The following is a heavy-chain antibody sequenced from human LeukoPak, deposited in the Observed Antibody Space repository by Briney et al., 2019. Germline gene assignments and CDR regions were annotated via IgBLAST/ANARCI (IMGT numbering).Heavy chain of an antibody. Sequence: ASVKVSCKASGYTFTDYNIHWVRQAPGQGLEWMGWMNPNSGGANYAQKFQDRVTMTRDTSISTAYMELSGVRSDDSAVYYCTRDRLGESGWFDPWAREPWSPSPQ. J-gene: IGHJ5*02. D-gene: IGHD3-16*01. CDR3: TRDRLGESGWFDP. CDR1: GYTFTDYN. CDR2: MNPNSGGA. V-gene: IGHV1-2*02.